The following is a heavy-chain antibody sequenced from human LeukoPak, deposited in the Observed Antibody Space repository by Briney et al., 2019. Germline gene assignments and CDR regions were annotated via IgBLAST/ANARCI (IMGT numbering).Heavy chain of an antibody. Sequence: ASVKVSCKVSGYTLTELSMHWVRQAPGKGLEWMGGFDPEDGETIYAQKFQGRVTMTEDTSTDTAYMELSSLRSEDTAVYYCARDPYSSSPGGYYYYYMDVWGKGTTVTVSS. CDR1: GYTLTELS. CDR3: ARDPYSSSPGGYYYYYMDV. CDR2: FDPEDGET. D-gene: IGHD6-6*01. J-gene: IGHJ6*03. V-gene: IGHV1-24*01.